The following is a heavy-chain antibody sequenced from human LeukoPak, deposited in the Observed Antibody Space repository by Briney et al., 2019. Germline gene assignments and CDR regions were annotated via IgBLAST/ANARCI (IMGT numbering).Heavy chain of an antibody. D-gene: IGHD3-22*01. CDR2: ISSSGSTI. V-gene: IGHV3-11*01. CDR1: GFTFSNAW. Sequence: GGSLRLSCAVSGFTFSNAWMSWVRQAPGKGLEWVSYISSSGSTIYYADSVKGRFTISRDNAKNSLYLQMNSLRAEDTAVYYCARDPYYYDSSGYPFDYWGQGTLVTVSS. J-gene: IGHJ4*02. CDR3: ARDPYYYDSSGYPFDY.